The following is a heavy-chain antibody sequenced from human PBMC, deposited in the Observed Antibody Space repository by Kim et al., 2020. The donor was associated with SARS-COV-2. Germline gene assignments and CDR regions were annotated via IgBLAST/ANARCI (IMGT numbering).Heavy chain of an antibody. CDR2: IKSKTDGGTT. V-gene: IGHV3-15*01. CDR1: GFTFSNAW. D-gene: IGHD3-9*01. Sequence: GGSLRLSCAASGFTFSNAWMSWVRQAPGKGLEWVGRIKSKTDGGTTDYAAPVKGRFTISRDDSKNTLYLQMNSLKTEDTAVYYCTNSGVNYDILTGYFRYFVYWGEGPVVPVSS. J-gene: IGHJ4*02. CDR3: TNSGVNYDILTGYFRYFVY.